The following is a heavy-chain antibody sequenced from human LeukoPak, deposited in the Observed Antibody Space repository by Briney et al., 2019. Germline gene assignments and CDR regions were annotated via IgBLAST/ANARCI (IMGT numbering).Heavy chain of an antibody. V-gene: IGHV4-4*09. J-gene: IGHJ5*02. CDR1: GGSISSYY. Sequence: PSETLSLTCTVSGGSISSYYWSSIRQPPGKGLEWIGYIYTGGRTNYHPSIKSRATLSADPTKNPFSLKLRSVTAARTSVSFCATSQRPSGSGSLGLFHPWGERTVVTVSS. CDR3: ATSQRPSGSGSLGLFHP. CDR2: IYTGGRT. D-gene: IGHD3-10*01.